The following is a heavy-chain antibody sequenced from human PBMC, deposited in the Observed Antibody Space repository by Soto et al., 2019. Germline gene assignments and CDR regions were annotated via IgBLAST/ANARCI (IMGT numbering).Heavy chain of an antibody. J-gene: IGHJ6*02. V-gene: IGHV3-7*03. D-gene: IGHD2-2*01. CDR3: ARGVVVPAAMVYYYYGMDV. CDR2: IKKDGSEK. Sequence: EVQLVESGGDLVQAGGSLRLSCAASGFTFSSYWMSWVRQAPGKGLEWVANIKKDGSEKYYVDSVKGRFTISRDNAKNSLYLQMNSLRAEDTAVYYCARGVVVPAAMVYYYYGMDVWGQGTTVTVSS. CDR1: GFTFSSYW.